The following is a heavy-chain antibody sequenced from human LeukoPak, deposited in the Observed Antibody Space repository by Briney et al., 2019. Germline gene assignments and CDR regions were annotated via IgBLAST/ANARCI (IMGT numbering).Heavy chain of an antibody. CDR2: IYYSGST. Sequence: PSETLSLTCTVSGGSISSSSFYWGWIRQPPGKGLEWIGSIYYSGSTNYNPSLKSRVTISVDTSKNQFSLKLSSVTAADTAVYYCARHRAAAAPFDYWGQGTLVTVSS. V-gene: IGHV4-39*01. CDR1: GGSISSSSFY. J-gene: IGHJ4*02. D-gene: IGHD6-13*01. CDR3: ARHRAAAAPFDY.